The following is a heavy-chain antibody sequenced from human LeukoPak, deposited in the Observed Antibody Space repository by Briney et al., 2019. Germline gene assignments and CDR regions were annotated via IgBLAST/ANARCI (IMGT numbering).Heavy chain of an antibody. D-gene: IGHD3-3*01. J-gene: IGHJ6*03. Sequence: SETLSLTCTVSGYSISTGYYWGWIRQPPGKGLEWIGSIYHSGTTYYNPSLKSRVTISLDTSKNQFSLNLNSVTAADTALYYCARAYYDFWSGWGYYYYYMDVWGKGTTVTVSS. CDR1: GYSISTGYY. V-gene: IGHV4-38-2*02. CDR3: ARAYYDFWSGWGYYYYYMDV. CDR2: IYHSGTT.